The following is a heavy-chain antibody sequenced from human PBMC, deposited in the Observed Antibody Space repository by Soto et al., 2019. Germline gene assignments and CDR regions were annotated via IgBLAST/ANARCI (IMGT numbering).Heavy chain of an antibody. D-gene: IGHD5-18*01. CDR3: AGDLYSYGFSGPDY. J-gene: IGHJ4*02. Sequence: VGSLRLSCAASGFTFSSYWMSWVRQAPGKGLEWVANIKQDGSEKYYVDSVKGRFTISRDNAKNSLYLQMNSLRAEDTAVYYCAGDLYSYGFSGPDYWGQGTLVTVSS. V-gene: IGHV3-7*03. CDR2: IKQDGSEK. CDR1: GFTFSSYW.